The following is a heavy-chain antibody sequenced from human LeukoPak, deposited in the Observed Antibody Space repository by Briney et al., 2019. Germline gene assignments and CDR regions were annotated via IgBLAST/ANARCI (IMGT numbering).Heavy chain of an antibody. CDR1: GGSISSYY. J-gene: IGHJ6*02. D-gene: IGHD3-9*01. V-gene: IGHV4-4*07. CDR2: IYTSGST. Sequence: SETLSLTCTVSGGSISSYYWSWIRQPAGKGLEWIGRIYTSGSTNYNPSLKSRVTMSVATSKNQFSLKLSSVTAADTAVYYCARDGRYYDILTGYYDYYYYGMDVWGQGTTVTVSS. CDR3: ARDGRYYDILTGYYDYYYYGMDV.